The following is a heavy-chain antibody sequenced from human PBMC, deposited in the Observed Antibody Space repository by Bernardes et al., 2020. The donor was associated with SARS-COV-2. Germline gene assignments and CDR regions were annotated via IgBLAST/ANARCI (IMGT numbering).Heavy chain of an antibody. CDR1: GYTFPNYD. CDR3: ARGHGDYFDY. Sequence: ASVKVSCKASGYTFPNYDITWVRQAPGQGLEWMGWISVNNGNIKYAQKVQGRVTMTTDTSTSTAYMEVRSLRSDDTAVYYCARGHGDYFDYWGQGNRVTVSS. J-gene: IGHJ4*02. V-gene: IGHV1-18*01. D-gene: IGHD4-17*01. CDR2: ISVNNGNI.